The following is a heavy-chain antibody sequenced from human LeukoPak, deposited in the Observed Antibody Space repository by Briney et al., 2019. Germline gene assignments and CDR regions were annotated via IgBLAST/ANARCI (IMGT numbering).Heavy chain of an antibody. D-gene: IGHD6-19*01. Sequence: SETLSLTCTVSGGSIRSGDYYWSWIRQAPGKGLEWIAYIFYSGSAYYNPSLQSRVTMSVDTSKNQFSLKLSSVTAADTAVYYCARDSIAVAGILDYWGQGTLVTVSS. CDR1: GGSIRSGDYY. CDR2: IFYSGSA. J-gene: IGHJ4*02. CDR3: ARDSIAVAGILDY. V-gene: IGHV4-30-4*08.